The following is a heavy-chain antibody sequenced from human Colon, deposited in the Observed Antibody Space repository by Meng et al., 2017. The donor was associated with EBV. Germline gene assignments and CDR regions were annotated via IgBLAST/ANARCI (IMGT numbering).Heavy chain of an antibody. V-gene: IGHV4-4*02. J-gene: IGHJ4*02. Sequence: QGQLPGSGPGLVKPSGTLSLTCGVSGVSISSNIRWTWVRQPPGKGLEWIGDIDDSGSTNYNPSLNSRISISLDKSKNHFSLKVNSVTAADTAVYYCARGKQDAWELLAYWGQGALVTVSS. CDR1: GVSISSNIR. D-gene: IGHD1-26*01. CDR2: IDDSGST. CDR3: ARGKQDAWELLAY.